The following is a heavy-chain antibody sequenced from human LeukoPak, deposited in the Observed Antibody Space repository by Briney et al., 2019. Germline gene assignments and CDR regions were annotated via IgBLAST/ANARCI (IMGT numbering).Heavy chain of an antibody. CDR2: IYPGNSNT. CDR1: GYSFTNYW. V-gene: IGHV5-51*01. CDR3: ARAYGGNSAGYDY. D-gene: IGHD4-23*01. Sequence: GESLKISCKASGYSFTNYWIAWVRQMPGKGLEWMEIIYPGNSNTRYSPSFQGQVTISADTSIGTAYLQWSSLRASDTAMFYCARAYGGNSAGYDYWGQGTLVTVSS. J-gene: IGHJ4*02.